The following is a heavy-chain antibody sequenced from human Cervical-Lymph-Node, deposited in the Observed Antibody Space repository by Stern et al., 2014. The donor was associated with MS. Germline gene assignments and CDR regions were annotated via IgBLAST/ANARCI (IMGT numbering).Heavy chain of an antibody. V-gene: IGHV5-51*01. D-gene: IGHD6-19*01. J-gene: IGHJ4*02. Sequence: EVQLVESGAEVKKPGESLKISCKGFGYSFTSYWIGWVRQMPGKGLEWMVSMYPGDSDARYSPSFQGQVTTSADKSISTAYLQWSSLKASDTAMYYCARHCAKREQCAFDYWGQGTLVTVSS. CDR1: GYSFTSYW. CDR2: MYPGDSDA. CDR3: ARHCAKREQCAFDY.